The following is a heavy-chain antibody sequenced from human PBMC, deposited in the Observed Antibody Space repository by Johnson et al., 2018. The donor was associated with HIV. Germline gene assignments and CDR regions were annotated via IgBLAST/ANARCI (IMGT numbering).Heavy chain of an antibody. CDR2: IYSGGST. J-gene: IGHJ3*01. Sequence: VQLVESGGGLVQPGGSLRLSCAASGFTVSSNYMSWVRQAPGKGLEWVLVIYSGGSTYYADSVRGRFTISRDNSRNTLYIQMNSLRAEDTAMYYCARDGESQQLPLGDAFDVWGQGTMVTVSS. CDR3: ARDGESQQLPLGDAFDV. CDR1: GFTVSSNY. D-gene: IGHD6-13*01. V-gene: IGHV3-66*01.